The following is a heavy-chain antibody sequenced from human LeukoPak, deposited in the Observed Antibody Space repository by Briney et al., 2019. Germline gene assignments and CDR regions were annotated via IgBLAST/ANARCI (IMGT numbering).Heavy chain of an antibody. D-gene: IGHD6-19*01. CDR3: ARQRIAVAATEFDS. V-gene: IGHV4-39*01. Sequence: SETLSLTCTVSGGPISTSSDYYAWIRQPPGKGLEGIANIYFTGRTNYNPSLHSRVTISADTSKNQISLKVTSVTAADTAVYYCARQRIAVAATEFDSWGQGTLVTVSS. J-gene: IGHJ4*02. CDR1: GGPISTSSDY. CDR2: IYFTGRT.